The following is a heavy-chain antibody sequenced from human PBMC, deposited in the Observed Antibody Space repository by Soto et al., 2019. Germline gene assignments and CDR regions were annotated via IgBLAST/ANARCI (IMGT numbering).Heavy chain of an antibody. J-gene: IGHJ4*02. D-gene: IGHD6-6*01. Sequence: SETLSLTCAVYGGSFSGYYWSWIRQPPGKGLEWIGEINHSGSTNYNPSLKSRVTISVDTSKNQFSLKLSSVTAADTAVYYCAERIAARPFDYWGQGTLVTVSS. V-gene: IGHV4-34*01. CDR2: INHSGST. CDR3: AERIAARPFDY. CDR1: GGSFSGYY.